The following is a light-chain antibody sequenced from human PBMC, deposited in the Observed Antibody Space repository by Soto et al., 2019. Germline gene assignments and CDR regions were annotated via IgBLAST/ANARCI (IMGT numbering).Light chain of an antibody. CDR1: SSDVGGYNY. Sequence: SIPITKKKTSSDVGGYNYVSWYQQHPGKAPKLMIYEVSKRPSGVPDRFSGSKSGNTASLTVSGLQAEDKAGYYGSPYAGSNNPYAFGTGTKVTVL. CDR2: EVS. V-gene: IGLV2-8*01. CDR3: SPYAGSNNPYA. J-gene: IGLJ1*01.